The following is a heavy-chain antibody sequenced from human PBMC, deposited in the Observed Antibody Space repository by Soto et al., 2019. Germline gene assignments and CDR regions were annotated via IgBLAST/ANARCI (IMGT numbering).Heavy chain of an antibody. D-gene: IGHD5-18*01. CDR2: IKQDGSEK. CDR3: ATHSFDNLSAGDS. V-gene: IGHV3-7*01. J-gene: IGHJ4*02. CDR1: GFTFNHYW. Sequence: VQVVESGGGLVQPGGSLRLSCATSGFTFNHYWMAWVRQAPGKGLEWVANIKQDGSEKVYVESVKGRFTISRDNANISAYLQMNRLRAEDTAVYYCATHSFDNLSAGDSWGQGTLVTVSS.